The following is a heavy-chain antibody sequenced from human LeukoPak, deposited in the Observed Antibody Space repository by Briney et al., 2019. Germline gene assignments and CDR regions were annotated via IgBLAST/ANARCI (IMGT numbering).Heavy chain of an antibody. J-gene: IGHJ4*02. CDR2: ISGSGGST. CDR3: ARGMGMTVDGHYFDY. V-gene: IGHV3-23*01. CDR1: GFTFSSYA. D-gene: IGHD6-19*01. Sequence: GGSLRLSCAASGFTFSSYAMSWVRQAPGKGLEWVSAISGSGGSTYYADSVKGRFTISRDNSKNTLYLQMNSLRAEDTAVYYCARGMGMTVDGHYFDYWGQGTLVTVSS.